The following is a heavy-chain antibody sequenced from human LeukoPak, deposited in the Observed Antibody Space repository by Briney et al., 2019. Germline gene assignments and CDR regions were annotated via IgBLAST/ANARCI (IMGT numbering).Heavy chain of an antibody. V-gene: IGHV4-59*01. CDR3: ARVHYPINWFDP. CDR2: IYYSGST. Sequence: SGTLSLTCSVSGGSISSYYWSWIRQPPGKGLEWIGYIYYSGSTNYNPSLKSRVTISVDTSKNQFSLKLSSVTAADTAVYYCARVHYPINWFDPWGQGTLVTVSS. D-gene: IGHD1-26*01. J-gene: IGHJ5*02. CDR1: GGSISSYY.